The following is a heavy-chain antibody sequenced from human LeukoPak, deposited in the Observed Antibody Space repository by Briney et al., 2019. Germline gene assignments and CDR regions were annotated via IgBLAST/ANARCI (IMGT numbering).Heavy chain of an antibody. J-gene: IGHJ4*02. V-gene: IGHV1-2*02. CDR2: INPNSGDT. CDR1: GYTFTGYY. CDR3: ARVKGGSYQKAFDY. D-gene: IGHD1-26*01. Sequence: ASVKVSCKTSGYTFTGYYMHWVRQAPGQGLEWMGWINPNSGDTDYAQKFQGRVTMTRDTSISTAYMELSRLRSDDTAVYYCARVKGGSYQKAFDYWGQGTLVTVSS.